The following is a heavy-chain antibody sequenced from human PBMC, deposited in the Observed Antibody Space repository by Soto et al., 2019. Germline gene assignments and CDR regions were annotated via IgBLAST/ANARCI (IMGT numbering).Heavy chain of an antibody. CDR2: ISAYNGNT. D-gene: IGHD4-4*01. V-gene: IGHV1-18*01. CDR3: ARPVTSPDHLDI. J-gene: IGHJ3*02. Sequence: GASVKVSCKSSGYIFSDYVITWVRQSPGQGLEWMGWISAYNGNTDYAQKFPDRLTLATDTSTSTAYMELRSLRSDDTALYYCARPVTSPDHLDIWGQGTMVTVS. CDR1: GYIFSDYV.